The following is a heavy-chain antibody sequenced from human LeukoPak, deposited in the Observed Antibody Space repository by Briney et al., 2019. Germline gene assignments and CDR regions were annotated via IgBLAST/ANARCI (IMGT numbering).Heavy chain of an antibody. CDR1: GFTFSSYS. J-gene: IGHJ4*02. Sequence: GGSLRLSCAASGFTFSSYSVNWVRQAPGKGLEWVSSISSSSSYIYYADSVKGRFTISRDNAKNSLYLQMNSLRDEDTAVYSCARDGVRDGLYFDRWGQGTLVTVSS. CDR2: ISSSSSYI. V-gene: IGHV3-21*01. CDR3: ARDGVRDGLYFDR. D-gene: IGHD5-24*01.